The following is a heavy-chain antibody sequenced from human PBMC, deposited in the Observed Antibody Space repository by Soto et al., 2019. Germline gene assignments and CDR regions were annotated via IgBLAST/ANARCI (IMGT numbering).Heavy chain of an antibody. D-gene: IGHD3-3*01. Sequence: GGSLRLSCAASGFTFSSYAMSWVRQAPGKGLEWVSAISGSGGSTYYADSVKGRFTISRDNSKNTLYLQMNSLRAEDTAVYYCAKVRIFGVVITTNFDYWGLGTLVTVSS. CDR3: AKVRIFGVVITTNFDY. CDR1: GFTFSSYA. V-gene: IGHV3-23*01. CDR2: ISGSGGST. J-gene: IGHJ4*02.